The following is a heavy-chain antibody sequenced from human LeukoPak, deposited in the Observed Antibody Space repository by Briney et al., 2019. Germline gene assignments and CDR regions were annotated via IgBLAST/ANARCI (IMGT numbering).Heavy chain of an antibody. Sequence: GGSLRLSCAASGFTFSNAWMSWVRQAPGKGLEWVGRIKSKTDGGTTDYAAPVKGRFTISRDDSKNTLYLQMNSLKTEDTAVYYCTTVTAYYYDSSGYYYGGRSRFDYWGQGTLVTVSS. D-gene: IGHD3-22*01. J-gene: IGHJ4*02. CDR1: GFTFSNAW. V-gene: IGHV3-15*01. CDR3: TTVTAYYYDSSGYYYGGRSRFDY. CDR2: IKSKTDGGTT.